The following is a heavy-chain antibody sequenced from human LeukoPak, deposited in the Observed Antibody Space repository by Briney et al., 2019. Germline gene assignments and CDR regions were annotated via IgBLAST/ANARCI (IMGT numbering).Heavy chain of an antibody. CDR3: ARGGSYLSAFDI. Sequence: GGSLRLSCATSGTNFSNYWMSWVRQAPGKGLEWVANIRQDGNENYYVDSLKGRFTISRDNAKNTLYLQMNSLRAEDTAVYYCARGGSYLSAFDIWGQGTMVTVSS. V-gene: IGHV3-7*03. CDR2: IRQDGNEN. CDR1: GTNFSNYW. J-gene: IGHJ3*02. D-gene: IGHD1-26*01.